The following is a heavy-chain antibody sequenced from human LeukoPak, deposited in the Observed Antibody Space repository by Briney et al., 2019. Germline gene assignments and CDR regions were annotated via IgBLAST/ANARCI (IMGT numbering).Heavy chain of an antibody. CDR1: GGSISSSNW. V-gene: IGHV4-4*02. J-gene: IGHJ6*02. D-gene: IGHD3-10*01. CDR2: IYHSGST. Sequence: PSETLSLTCAVSGGSISSSNWWSWVRQPPGKGLEWIGEIYHSGSTNYNPSLKSRVTISVDKSKNQFSLKLSSVTAADTAVYYCASSIITMVRGIPGGYNYGMDVWGQGTTVTVSS. CDR3: ASSIITMVRGIPGGYNYGMDV.